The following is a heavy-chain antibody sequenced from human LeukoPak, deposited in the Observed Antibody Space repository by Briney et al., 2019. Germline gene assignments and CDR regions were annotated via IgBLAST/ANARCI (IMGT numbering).Heavy chain of an antibody. V-gene: IGHV3-23*01. Sequence: GGSLRLSCAASGFTLSSYAMTWVRQAPGRGLEWVSSVDGGGGGTYYADSVKGRFTISRDNSKDTLYLQMNGLRAEDTAVYFCAKQSAGSAAWYSLHYDFWGQRTLVTVSP. CDR1: GFTLSSYA. CDR2: VDGGGGGT. CDR3: AKQSAGSAAWYSLHYDF. D-gene: IGHD6-13*01. J-gene: IGHJ4*02.